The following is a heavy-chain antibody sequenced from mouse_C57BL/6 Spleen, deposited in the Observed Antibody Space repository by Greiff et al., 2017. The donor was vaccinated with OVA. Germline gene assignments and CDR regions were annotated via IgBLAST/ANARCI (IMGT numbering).Heavy chain of an antibody. J-gene: IGHJ4*01. CDR2: INPNYGTT. D-gene: IGHD1-1*01. V-gene: IGHV1-39*01. Sequence: VQLQQSGPELVKPGASVKISCKASGYSFTDYNMNWVKQSNGKSLEWIGVINPNYGTTSYNQKFKGKATLTVDQSSSTAYMQLNSLTSEDSAVYYCASPSTVVERDYAMDYWGQGTSVTVSS. CDR1: GYSFTDYN. CDR3: ASPSTVVERDYAMDY.